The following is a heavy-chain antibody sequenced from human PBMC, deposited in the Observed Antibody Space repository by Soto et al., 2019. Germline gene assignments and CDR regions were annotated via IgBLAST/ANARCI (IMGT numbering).Heavy chain of an antibody. J-gene: IGHJ4*02. CDR3: AREPQYSSSRHYFDY. CDR1: GFTFSSYS. V-gene: IGHV3-21*01. Sequence: GGSLRLSCAASGFTFSSYSMNWVRQAPGKGLEWVSSISSSSSYIYYADSVKGRFTISRDNAKNSLYLQMNSLRAEDTAVYYCAREPQYSSSRHYFDYWGQGTLVTVSS. CDR2: ISSSSSYI. D-gene: IGHD6-6*01.